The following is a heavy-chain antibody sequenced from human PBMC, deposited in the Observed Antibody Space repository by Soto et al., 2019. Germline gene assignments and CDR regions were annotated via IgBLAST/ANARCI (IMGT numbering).Heavy chain of an antibody. Sequence: GESLKISCQGSGYSFTSYWISWVRQMPGKGLEWMGIIYPGDSDTRYSPSFQGQVTISADKSISTAYLQWSSLKASDTAMYYCASQSAAIRYYYGMDVWGQGTTVTVSS. CDR2: IYPGDSDT. CDR1: GYSFTSYW. CDR3: ASQSAAIRYYYGMDV. V-gene: IGHV5-51*01. J-gene: IGHJ6*02. D-gene: IGHD2-2*02.